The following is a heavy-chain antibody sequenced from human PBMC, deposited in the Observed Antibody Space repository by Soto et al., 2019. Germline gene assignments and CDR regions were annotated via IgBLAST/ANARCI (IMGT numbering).Heavy chain of an antibody. CDR2: VISLFGTA. CDR3: AREVGYGDFSAALLD. D-gene: IGHD4-17*01. CDR1: GGTFRSHS. Sequence: VQLMQSGAEVKKPGYSVKVSCKASGGTFRSHSITWVRHAPGQGLEWMGGVISLFGTANYAHNFKGRVTITADQSPSTFYMELNSLRSDDTAVYYCAREVGYGDFSAALLDWGQGTLVTVSS. V-gene: IGHV1-69*01. J-gene: IGHJ4*02.